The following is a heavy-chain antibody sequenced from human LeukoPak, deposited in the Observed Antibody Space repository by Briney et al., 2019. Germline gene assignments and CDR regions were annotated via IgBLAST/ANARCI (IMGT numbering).Heavy chain of an antibody. D-gene: IGHD6-13*01. CDR2: ISAYNGNT. V-gene: IGHV1-18*01. CDR1: GYTFTSYG. CDR3: ARGPPPLAAADFDY. J-gene: IGHJ4*02. Sequence: ASVKVSRKASGYTFTSYGISSVRQAPGQGLEWMGWISAYNGNTNYAQKLQGRVTMTTDTSTSTAYMELRSLRSDDTAVYYCARGPPPLAAADFDYWGQGTLVTVSS.